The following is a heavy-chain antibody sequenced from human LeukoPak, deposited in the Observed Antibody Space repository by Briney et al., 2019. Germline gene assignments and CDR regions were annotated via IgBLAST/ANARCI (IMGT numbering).Heavy chain of an antibody. Sequence: SETLSLTCTVSGGSISSYYWSWIRQPPGKGLEWIGYIYYSGSTNYNPSLKCRVTISVDTSKNQFSLKLSSVTAADTAVYYCARSTAAVYSSSWYRAEIWGQGTMVTVSS. CDR2: IYYSGST. CDR3: ARSTAAVYSSSWYRAEI. CDR1: GGSISSYY. V-gene: IGHV4-59*01. D-gene: IGHD6-13*01. J-gene: IGHJ3*02.